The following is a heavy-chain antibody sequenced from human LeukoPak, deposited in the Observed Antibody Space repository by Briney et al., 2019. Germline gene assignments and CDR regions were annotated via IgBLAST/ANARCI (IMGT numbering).Heavy chain of an antibody. CDR3: ARSIVMVTAPFDS. Sequence: ASVKVSCKAPGGTFSSYAISWVRQAPGQGLEWMGEIIPMFGTTNYAQKFQGRDTFTADESTSTAFMELTSLRSEDTAVYYCARSIVMVTAPFDSWGQGTLVTVSS. CDR1: GGTFSSYA. J-gene: IGHJ4*02. D-gene: IGHD2-21*02. V-gene: IGHV1-69*13. CDR2: IIPMFGTT.